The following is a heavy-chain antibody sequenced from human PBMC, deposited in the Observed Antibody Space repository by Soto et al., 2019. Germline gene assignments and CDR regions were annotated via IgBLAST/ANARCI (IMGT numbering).Heavy chain of an antibody. J-gene: IGHJ4*02. Sequence: QVQLVQSGAEVRKTGSSVKVSCRAYGVTFTTHEFSWVRQAPGQGPEWMGGITPIFGTTKYAPKFQSRVTITADESTSTVYMELRSLMSDNTAVYYCARDQYRHGSGTYYVTGWDHWGQGTLVTVSS. CDR2: ITPIFGTT. CDR3: ARDQYRHGSGTYYVTGWDH. D-gene: IGHD3-10*01. CDR1: GVTFTTHE. V-gene: IGHV1-69*01.